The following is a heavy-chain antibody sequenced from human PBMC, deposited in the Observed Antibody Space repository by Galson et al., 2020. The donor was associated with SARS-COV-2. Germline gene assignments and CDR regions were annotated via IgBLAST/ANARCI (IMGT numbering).Heavy chain of an antibody. D-gene: IGHD3-10*01. V-gene: IGHV1-18*01. CDR2: ISAFNGNT. J-gene: IGHJ4*02. Sequence: ASVKVSCKASGYTFTSYGISWVRQAPGQGLEWVAWISAFNGNTDYAQKLQGRVTMTTDTSTSTAYMELRSQRSDDTAVYYCARELGSGTYHSLDYWGQGTLVTVSS. CDR1: GYTFTSYG. CDR3: ARELGSGTYHSLDY.